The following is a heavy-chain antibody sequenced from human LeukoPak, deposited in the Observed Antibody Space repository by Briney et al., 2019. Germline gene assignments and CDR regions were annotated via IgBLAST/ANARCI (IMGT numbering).Heavy chain of an antibody. D-gene: IGHD2-15*01. V-gene: IGHV3-30*04. J-gene: IGHJ6*03. CDR1: GFTFSSYA. CDR3: ARDVVVAATHYYYYMDV. Sequence: GGSLRLSCAASGFTFSSYAMHWVRQAPGKGLEWVAVISYDGSNKYYADSVKGRFTISRDNSKNTLYLQTNSLRAEDTAVYYRARDVVVAATHYYYYMDVWGKGTTVTVSS. CDR2: ISYDGSNK.